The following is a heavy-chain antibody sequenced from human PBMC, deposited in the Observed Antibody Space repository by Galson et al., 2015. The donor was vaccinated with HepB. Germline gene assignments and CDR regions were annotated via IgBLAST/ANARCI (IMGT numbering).Heavy chain of an antibody. CDR1: GGTFSSYA. V-gene: IGHV1-69*10. CDR3: ARDPRDDGENKYSSSFFDY. J-gene: IGHJ4*02. Sequence: SVKVSCKASGGTFSSYAISWVRQAPGQGLEWMGGIIPILGIANYAQKFQGRVTITADKSTSTAYMELSSLRSEDTAVYYCARDPRDDGENKYSSSFFDYWGQGTLVTVSS. CDR2: IIPILGIA. D-gene: IGHD6-13*01.